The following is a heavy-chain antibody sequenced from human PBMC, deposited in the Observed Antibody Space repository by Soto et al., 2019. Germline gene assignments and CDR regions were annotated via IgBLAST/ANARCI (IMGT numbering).Heavy chain of an antibody. D-gene: IGHD6-19*01. CDR2: IYYSGST. CDR1: GGSIISYY. Sequence: SETLSLTCTVSGGSIISYYWSWIRQPPGKGLEWIGYIYYSGSTNYNPSLKSRVTISVDTSKNQFSLKLSSVTAADTAVYYCARVEQWLVHNWFDPWGQGTLVTVS. V-gene: IGHV4-59*01. J-gene: IGHJ5*02. CDR3: ARVEQWLVHNWFDP.